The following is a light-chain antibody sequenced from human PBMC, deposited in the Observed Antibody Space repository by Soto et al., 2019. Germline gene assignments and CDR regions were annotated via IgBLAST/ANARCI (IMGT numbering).Light chain of an antibody. CDR3: QQFSLYWA. Sequence: DIQMTQSPSTLCASVGDRVTMTCRASQDINRWLAWYQQKPGKAPKILIYNADTLESGVPSRFSGSGYGTEFILTISSLQPDDFATYYCQQFSLYWAFGQGTTGDIK. CDR2: NAD. V-gene: IGKV1-5*01. CDR1: QDINRW. J-gene: IGKJ1*01.